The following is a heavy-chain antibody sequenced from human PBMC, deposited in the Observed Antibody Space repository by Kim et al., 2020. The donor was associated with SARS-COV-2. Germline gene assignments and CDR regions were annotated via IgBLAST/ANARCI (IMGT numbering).Heavy chain of an antibody. D-gene: IGHD6-13*01. J-gene: IGHJ6*02. V-gene: IGHV3-23*01. CDR3: AKCFAYGTGWYGGVDV. Sequence: GGSLRLSCAASGFTFSTYAMTWVRQAPGKGLEWVSAIRSRGGSTYYADSVKGRFTLSGDDSKNTLYLQMNSLSAEDTAVYYCAKCFAYGTGWYGGVDVWGQGTTVTVSS. CDR2: IRSRGGST. CDR1: GFTFSTYA.